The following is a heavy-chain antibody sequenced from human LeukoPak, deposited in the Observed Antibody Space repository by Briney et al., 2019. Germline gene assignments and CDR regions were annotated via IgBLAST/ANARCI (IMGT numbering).Heavy chain of an antibody. V-gene: IGHV3-30*02. CDR2: IRYDGSNK. CDR3: AKDGAWFGELEGAGDY. J-gene: IGHJ4*02. CDR1: GFTFSSYG. D-gene: IGHD3-10*01. Sequence: PGGSLRLSCAASGFTFSSYGMHWVRQAPGKGLEWVAFIRYDGSNKYYADSVKGRFTISRDNSKNTLYLQMNSLRAEDTAVYYCAKDGAWFGELEGAGDYWGQGTLVIVSS.